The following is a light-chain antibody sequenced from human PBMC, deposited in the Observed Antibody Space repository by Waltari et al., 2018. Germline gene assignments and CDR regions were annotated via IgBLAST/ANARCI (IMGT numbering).Light chain of an antibody. J-gene: IGLJ2*01. CDR1: SPNIGSNV. V-gene: IGLV1-44*01. Sequence: QSVLTQPPSESGTPGQRVTISCSGSSPNIGSNVVNWYQQVPGTTPKLLIYRNDQRPSGVPDRISASKSCTSASRAISGLQSEDEAHYYCAAWDDSLNGHWVFGGGTKLTVL. CDR2: RND. CDR3: AAWDDSLNGHWV.